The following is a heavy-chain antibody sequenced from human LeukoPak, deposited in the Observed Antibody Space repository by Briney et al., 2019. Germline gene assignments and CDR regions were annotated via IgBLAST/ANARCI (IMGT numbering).Heavy chain of an antibody. D-gene: IGHD3-9*01. CDR1: GFTFSSYG. Sequence: GGSLRLSCAASGFTFSSYGMHWVRQAPGKGLEWVAVIWYDGSNKYYADSVKGRFTISRDNSKNTLYPQMNSLRAEDTAVYYCARDRGLRYFDYWGQGTLVTVSS. CDR2: IWYDGSNK. J-gene: IGHJ4*02. CDR3: ARDRGLRYFDY. V-gene: IGHV3-33*01.